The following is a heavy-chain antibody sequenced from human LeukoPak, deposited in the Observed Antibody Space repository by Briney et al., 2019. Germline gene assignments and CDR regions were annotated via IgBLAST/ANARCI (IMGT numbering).Heavy chain of an antibody. Sequence: SQTLSLTCTVSGGSISSGSYYWSWIRQPAGKGLEWIGEINHSGSTNYNPSLKSRVTISVDTSKNQFSLKLSSVTAADTAVYYCARGGYYYDSSGPYYYYYMDVWGKGTTVTVSS. D-gene: IGHD3-22*01. CDR1: GGSISSGSYY. CDR3: ARGGYYYDSSGPYYYYYMDV. V-gene: IGHV4-61*09. J-gene: IGHJ6*03. CDR2: INHSGST.